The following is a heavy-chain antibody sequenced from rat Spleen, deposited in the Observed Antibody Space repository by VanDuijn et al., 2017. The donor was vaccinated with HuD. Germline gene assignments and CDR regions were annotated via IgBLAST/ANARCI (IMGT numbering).Heavy chain of an antibody. J-gene: IGHJ4*01. CDR2: ISYEGTTN. V-gene: IGHV5-22*01. Sequence: EVQLVESGGGLVQPGRSMKLSCAASGFTFSDYYMAWVRQAPKKGLEWVASISYEGTTNYYGDSVKGRFTISRVNAKSTLYLQMNSLRSEDTATYYCASPNNYRYVMDVWGQGASVTVSS. CDR3: ASPNNYRYVMDV. CDR1: GFTFSDYY. D-gene: IGHD1-10*01.